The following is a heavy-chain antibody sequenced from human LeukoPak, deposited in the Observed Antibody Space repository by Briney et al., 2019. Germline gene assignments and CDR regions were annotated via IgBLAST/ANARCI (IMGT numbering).Heavy chain of an antibody. CDR1: GFTFSSYG. V-gene: IGHV3-30*18. CDR2: ISYDGSNK. Sequence: GGSLRLSCAASGFTFSSYGMHWVRQAPGKGLEWVAVISYDGSNKYYADSVKGRFTICRDNSKNTLYLQMNSLRAEDTAVYYCAKEVKNREHYDFWSGYYTGYYFDYWGQGTLVTVSS. D-gene: IGHD3-3*01. CDR3: AKEVKNREHYDFWSGYYTGYYFDY. J-gene: IGHJ4*02.